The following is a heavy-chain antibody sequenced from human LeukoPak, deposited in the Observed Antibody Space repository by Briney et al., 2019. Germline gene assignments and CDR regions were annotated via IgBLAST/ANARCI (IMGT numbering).Heavy chain of an antibody. CDR2: ISSSSSYI. CDR1: GFTFSSYS. Sequence: GGSLRLSCAASGFTFSSYSMNWVRQAPGKGLEWVSSISSSSSYIYYADSVKGRFTISRDNAKNSLYLQMNSLRAEDTAVYYCARVHEWELLTVEYYFDYWGQGTLVTVSS. J-gene: IGHJ4*02. V-gene: IGHV3-21*01. D-gene: IGHD1-26*01. CDR3: ARVHEWELLTVEYYFDY.